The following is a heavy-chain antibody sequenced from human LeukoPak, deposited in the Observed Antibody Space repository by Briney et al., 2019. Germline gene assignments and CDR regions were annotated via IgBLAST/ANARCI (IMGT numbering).Heavy chain of an antibody. J-gene: IGHJ5*02. CDR1: GGSISSYY. CDR3: YCRDDLPA. Sequence: ETLSLTCTVSGGSISSYYWSWVRQAPGKGLEYVSAVDANGRTTYYADSVKGRFTISRDDSKNTLYLHMSSLRPEDTAIYYCYCRDDLPAWGQGTLVTISS. CDR2: VDANGRTT. D-gene: IGHD5-24*01. V-gene: IGHV3-64D*06.